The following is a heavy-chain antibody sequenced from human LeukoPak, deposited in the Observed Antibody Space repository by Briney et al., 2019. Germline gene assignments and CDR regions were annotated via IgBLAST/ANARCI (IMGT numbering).Heavy chain of an antibody. CDR3: ATLAPMGDQLAPPRPEYFQH. CDR2: FDPEDGET. J-gene: IGHJ1*01. D-gene: IGHD3-16*01. CDR1: GYTLTELS. Sequence: GASVEVSCKVSGYTLTELSMHWVRQAPGKGLEWMGGFDPEDGETIYAQKFQGRVTMTEDTSTDTAYMELSSLRSEDTAVYYCATLAPMGDQLAPPRPEYFQHWGQGTLVTVSS. V-gene: IGHV1-24*01.